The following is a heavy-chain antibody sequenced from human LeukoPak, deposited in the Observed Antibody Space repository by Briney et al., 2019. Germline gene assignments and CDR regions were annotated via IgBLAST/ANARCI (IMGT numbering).Heavy chain of an antibody. CDR3: ARDESPRSGTTWYDGFDI. V-gene: IGHV3-7*04. D-gene: IGHD2-2*01. J-gene: IGHJ3*02. CDR2: IRQDGSDK. Sequence: GGSLRLSRAVSGFTFSSYWMTWVRQAPGRGLEWVANIRQDGSDKNYVDSVKGRFTISRDNAKNSLYLEMNSLRAEDTAVYYCARDESPRSGTTWYDGFDIWGQGTMVTVSS. CDR1: GFTFSSYW.